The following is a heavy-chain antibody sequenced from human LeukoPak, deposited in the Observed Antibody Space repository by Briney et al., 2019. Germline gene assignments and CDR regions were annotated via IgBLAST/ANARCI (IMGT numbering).Heavy chain of an antibody. Sequence: GGSLRLSCEASGLTFNKYWMTWVRQAPGKGLEWVANIKQDGSGKNYVDTVKGLFTISRDNAKNSLSLRMNSLSADDTAVYYCATGYSSGWYFYFQHWGQGSLVSVSS. J-gene: IGHJ1*01. CDR3: ATGYSSGWYFYFQH. D-gene: IGHD6-19*01. CDR1: GLTFNKYW. V-gene: IGHV3-7*01. CDR2: IKQDGSGK.